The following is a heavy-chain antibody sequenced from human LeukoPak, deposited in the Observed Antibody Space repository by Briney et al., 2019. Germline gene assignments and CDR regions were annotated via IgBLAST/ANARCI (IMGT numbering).Heavy chain of an antibody. CDR3: ATMVEVAATVDAFDI. CDR2: IIPIFGTA. Sequence: ASVKVSCKASGGTFSSYAISWVRQAPGQGLEWMGGIIPIFGTANYAQKFQGRVTITTDESTSTAYMELSSLRSEDTAVYYCATMVEVAATVDAFDIWGQGTMVTVSS. J-gene: IGHJ3*02. CDR1: GGTFSSYA. D-gene: IGHD2-15*01. V-gene: IGHV1-69*05.